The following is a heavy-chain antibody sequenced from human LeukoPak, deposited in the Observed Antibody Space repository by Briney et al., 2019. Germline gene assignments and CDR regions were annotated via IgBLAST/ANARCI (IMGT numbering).Heavy chain of an antibody. CDR1: EYTYTRCV. J-gene: IGHJ4*02. Sequence: DSVKVSCTAAEYTYTRCVLNRVRQATGQGLEWMGWMNPNSGNTGNAQKYHGRVTMTRNTSISTAYMELSSLRSEDTAVYYCASGRLYWGQGTLVTVSS. V-gene: IGHV1-8*01. CDR2: MNPNSGNT. CDR3: ASGRLY.